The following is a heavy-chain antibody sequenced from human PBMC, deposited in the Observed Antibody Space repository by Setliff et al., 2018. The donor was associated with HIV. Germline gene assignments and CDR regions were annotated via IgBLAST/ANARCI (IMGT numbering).Heavy chain of an antibody. D-gene: IGHD3-3*01. V-gene: IGHV6-1*01. Sequence: SQTLSLPCAISGDSVSSNSAAWNWIRQSPSRGLEWLGRTYYKSKWYNDYAVSVKSRITINPDTSKNQVSLKLNSVTAADTAVYYCARGLSIFGVATPGFYSFMDVWGKGTTVTV. CDR2: TYYKSKWYN. J-gene: IGHJ6*03. CDR1: GDSVSSNSAA. CDR3: ARGLSIFGVATPGFYSFMDV.